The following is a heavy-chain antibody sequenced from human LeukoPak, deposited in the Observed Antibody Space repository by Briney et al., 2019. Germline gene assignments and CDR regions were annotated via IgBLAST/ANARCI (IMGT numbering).Heavy chain of an antibody. Sequence: SETLSLTCTVSGGSISSYYWSWIRQPPGKGLEWIGYIYYSGSTNYNPSLKSRVTISVDTSKNQFSLKLSSVTAADTAVYYCARAEGMATISAAFDIWGQGTMVTVSS. D-gene: IGHD5-24*01. CDR3: ARAEGMATISAAFDI. V-gene: IGHV4-59*01. CDR2: IYYSGST. CDR1: GGSISSYY. J-gene: IGHJ3*02.